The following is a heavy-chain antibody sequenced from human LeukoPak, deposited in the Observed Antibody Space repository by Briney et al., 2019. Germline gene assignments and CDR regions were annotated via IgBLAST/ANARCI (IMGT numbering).Heavy chain of an antibody. CDR2: ISLNSGSI. CDR3: AKRGYSSSWNFDS. J-gene: IGHJ4*02. D-gene: IGHD6-13*01. Sequence: GGSLRLSCAASGYTFDDYAMHWVRQAPGQGLKWVSGISLNSGSIAYADSVKGRFTISRDNAKNTVSLQMNSLRAEDTAVYYCAKRGYSSSWNFDSWGQGTLVTVSS. V-gene: IGHV3-9*01. CDR1: GYTFDDYA.